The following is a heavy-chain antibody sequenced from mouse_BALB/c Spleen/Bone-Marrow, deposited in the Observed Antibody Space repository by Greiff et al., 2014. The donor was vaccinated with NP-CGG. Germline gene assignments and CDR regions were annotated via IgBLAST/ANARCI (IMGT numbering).Heavy chain of an antibody. CDR1: GYSFTDYY. CDR2: VNPNNGGT. V-gene: IGHV1-18*01. D-gene: IGHD2-4*01. Sequence: SGPVLVKPGASVKISCKASGYSFTDYYMHWVQQRHGKSLEWIGRVNPNNGGTNYNQKFKGKAIFIVDKSSSTAYMELRSLTSEDSAVYFCARDYDYGCAYWGQGTLVTVSA. CDR3: ARDYDYGCAY. J-gene: IGHJ3*01.